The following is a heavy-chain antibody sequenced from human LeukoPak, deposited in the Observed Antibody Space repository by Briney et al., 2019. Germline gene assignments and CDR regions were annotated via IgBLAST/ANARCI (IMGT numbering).Heavy chain of an antibody. Sequence: GESLKISCKGSGYSFTSYWIGWVRKMPGKGLEWLGIFYPGDSDTRYSPSFQGQVTISADKSISTAYLQWSSLKASDTAMYYCARPPLGYCSGGSCPFDYWGQGTLVTVSS. J-gene: IGHJ4*02. CDR2: FYPGDSDT. CDR3: ARPPLGYCSGGSCPFDY. D-gene: IGHD2-15*01. V-gene: IGHV5-51*01. CDR1: GYSFTSYW.